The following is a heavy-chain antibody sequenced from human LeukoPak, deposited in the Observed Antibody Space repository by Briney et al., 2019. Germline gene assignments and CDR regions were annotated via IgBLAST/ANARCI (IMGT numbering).Heavy chain of an antibody. V-gene: IGHV4-39*01. D-gene: IGHD6-19*01. CDR1: GGSISSSSYY. CDR2: IYYSGST. J-gene: IGHJ2*01. Sequence: SETLSLTCTVSGGSISSSSYYWGWIRQPPGKGLEWIGSIYYSGSTYYNPSLKSRVAISVDTSKNQFSLKLSSVTAADTAVYYCARYSSGWFWYFDLWGRGTLVTVSS. CDR3: ARYSSGWFWYFDL.